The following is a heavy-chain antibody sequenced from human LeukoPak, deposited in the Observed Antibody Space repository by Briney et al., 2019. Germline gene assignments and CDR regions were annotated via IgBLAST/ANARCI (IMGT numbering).Heavy chain of an antibody. J-gene: IGHJ4*02. D-gene: IGHD6-6*01. CDR2: ISYDGSNK. CDR1: GFTFSSYG. CDR3: ARDFGEYSSSFHPFRY. Sequence: GGSLRLSCAASGFTFSSYGMHWVRQAPGKGLEWVAVISYDGSNKYYADSVKGRFTISRDNSKNTLYLQMNSLRAEDTAVYYCARDFGEYSSSFHPFRYWGQGTLVTVSS. V-gene: IGHV3-30*03.